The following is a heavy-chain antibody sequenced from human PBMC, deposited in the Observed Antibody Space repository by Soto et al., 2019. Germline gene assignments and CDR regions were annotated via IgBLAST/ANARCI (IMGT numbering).Heavy chain of an antibody. CDR2: ISYSGST. CDR3: ARQKVSRFYGEVDFFDY. CDR1: GGSISSGGYY. D-gene: IGHD4-17*01. J-gene: IGHJ4*02. Sequence: SETLSLTCTVSGGSISSGGYYWSWIHQHPGTGLEWIGHISYSGSTYYNTSLKSRVTISIDTSNKHLSLHLSSVTAADTAVYYCARQKVSRFYGEVDFFDYWGLGTLVTV. V-gene: IGHV4-31*03.